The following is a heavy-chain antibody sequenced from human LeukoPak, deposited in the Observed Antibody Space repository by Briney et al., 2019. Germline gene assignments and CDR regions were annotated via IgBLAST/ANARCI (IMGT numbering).Heavy chain of an antibody. CDR1: GFTFSSYG. CDR3: AKDWSDYYDSSGYGSGPFDY. V-gene: IGHV3-30*18. J-gene: IGHJ4*02. Sequence: GGSLRLSCAASGFTFSSYGMHWVRQAPGKGPEWVAVISYDGSNKYYADSVKGRFTISRDNSKNTLYLQMNSLRAEDTAVYYCAKDWSDYYDSSGYGSGPFDYWGQGTLVTVSS. D-gene: IGHD3-22*01. CDR2: ISYDGSNK.